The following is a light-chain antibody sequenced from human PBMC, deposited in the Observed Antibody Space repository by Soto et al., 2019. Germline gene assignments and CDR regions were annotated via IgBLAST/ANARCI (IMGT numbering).Light chain of an antibody. CDR3: SSYTTSLTLV. V-gene: IGLV2-14*01. CDR1: SSDIGAYNY. Sequence: QSALTQPASVSGSPGQSITISCTETSSDIGAYNYVSWYQQHPGKAPKLLIYGLTNRPSGVSNRFSGSKSGNTASLTISGLQAEDDADYYCSSYTTSLTLVFGGGTKVTVL. J-gene: IGLJ3*02. CDR2: GLT.